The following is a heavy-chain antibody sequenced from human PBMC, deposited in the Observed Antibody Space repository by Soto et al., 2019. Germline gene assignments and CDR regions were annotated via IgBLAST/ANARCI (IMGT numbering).Heavy chain of an antibody. J-gene: IGHJ6*02. CDR1: GGSISSSSYY. Sequence: PSETLSLTCTVSGGSISSSSYYWGWIRQPPGKGLEWIGSIYYSGSTYYNPSLKSRVTISVDTSKNQFSLKLSSVTAADTAVYCCARRLGLRGYYYGMDVWGQGTTVTVSS. CDR2: IYYSGST. D-gene: IGHD7-27*01. V-gene: IGHV4-39*01. CDR3: ARRLGLRGYYYGMDV.